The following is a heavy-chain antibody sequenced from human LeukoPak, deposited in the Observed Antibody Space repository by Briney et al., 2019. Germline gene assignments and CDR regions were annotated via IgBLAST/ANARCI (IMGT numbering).Heavy chain of an antibody. CDR3: AKSRGAVAGWSFDI. J-gene: IGHJ3*02. CDR2: IYYSGST. CDR1: GGSVSSGSYY. V-gene: IGHV4-61*01. Sequence: SETLSLTCTVSGGSVSSGSYYWSWIRQPPGKGLEWIGYIYYSGSTNYNPSLKSRVTISVDTSKNQFSLKLSSVTAADTAVYYCAKSRGAVAGWSFDIWGQGTTVTVSS. D-gene: IGHD6-19*01.